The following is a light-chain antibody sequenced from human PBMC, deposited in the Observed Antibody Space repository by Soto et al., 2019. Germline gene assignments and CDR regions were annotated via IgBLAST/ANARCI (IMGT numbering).Light chain of an antibody. CDR1: SSDVGSYNL. CDR3: CSNAGSTTLYV. Sequence: QSALTQPASVSGSPGQSITISCTGTSSDVGSYNLVSWYQQHPGTAPKLMIYEAFKRPSGVSNRFSGSKSGDTASLTISGLQAEDEADYYCCSNAGSTTLYVFGTGTKLTVL. V-gene: IGLV2-23*01. J-gene: IGLJ1*01. CDR2: EAF.